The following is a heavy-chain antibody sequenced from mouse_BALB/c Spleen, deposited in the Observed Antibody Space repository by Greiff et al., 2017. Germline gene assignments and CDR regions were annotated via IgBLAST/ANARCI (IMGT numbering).Heavy chain of an antibody. V-gene: IGHV2-2*02. CDR2: IWSGGST. Sequence: VQLVESGPGLVQPSQSLSITCTVSGFSLTSYGVHWVRQSPGKGLEWLGVIWSGGSTDYNAAFISRLSISKDNSKSQVFFKMNSLQANDTAIYYCARNAGRYDWFAYWGQGTLVTVSA. D-gene: IGHD2-14*01. CDR1: GFSLTSYG. CDR3: ARNAGRYDWFAY. J-gene: IGHJ3*01.